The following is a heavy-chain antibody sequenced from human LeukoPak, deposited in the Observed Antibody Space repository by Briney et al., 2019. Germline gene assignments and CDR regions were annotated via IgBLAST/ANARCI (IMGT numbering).Heavy chain of an antibody. Sequence: PSETLSLTCTVSGGSISSGVSYWSWIRQHPGKGLEWIAYIYYSGSSSYNPSLKSRVTISVDTSKNQFSLKLSSVTAADTAVYYCARSLDGHTEFDYWGQGTLVTVSS. J-gene: IGHJ4*02. V-gene: IGHV4-31*03. CDR3: ARSLDGHTEFDY. CDR1: GGSISSGVSY. CDR2: IYYSGSS. D-gene: IGHD5-24*01.